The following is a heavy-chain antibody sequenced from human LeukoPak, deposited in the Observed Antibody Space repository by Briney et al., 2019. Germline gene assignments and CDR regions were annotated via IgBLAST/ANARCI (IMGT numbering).Heavy chain of an antibody. CDR3: ARWAATYGSGSPSGDY. CDR2: ISAYNGNT. V-gene: IGHV1-18*01. D-gene: IGHD3-10*01. CDR1: GYTFPSIG. Sequence: ASVKVSCKASGYTFPSIGISWVRQAPGQGLEWMGWISAYNGNTNYAQKLQGRVTMTTDTSTSTAYMELRSLGSDDTAVYYCARWAATYGSGSPSGDYWGQGTLVTVSS. J-gene: IGHJ4*02.